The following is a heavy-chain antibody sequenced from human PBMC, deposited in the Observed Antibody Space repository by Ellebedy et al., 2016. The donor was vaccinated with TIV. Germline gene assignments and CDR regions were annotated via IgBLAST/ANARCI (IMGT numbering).Heavy chain of an antibody. V-gene: IGHV3-23*01. J-gene: IGHJ5*01. D-gene: IGHD2-2*01. Sequence: PGGSLRLSCVASGFTFSTYAMNWVRQAPGKGLEWVSSIKGSGDTMYYGDSVKGRFTISRDNSKNTLYLHMSSLKAEDTAIYYCARDPFSTSWYDWFDSWGQGTLVTVSS. CDR2: IKGSGDTM. CDR1: GFTFSTYA. CDR3: ARDPFSTSWYDWFDS.